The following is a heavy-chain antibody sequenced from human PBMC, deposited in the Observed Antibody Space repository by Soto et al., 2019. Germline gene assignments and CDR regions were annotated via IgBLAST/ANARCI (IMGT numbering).Heavy chain of an antibody. CDR1: GFTFSDYY. D-gene: IGHD2-2*01. CDR3: ARDRARRDAHNHAPFDS. V-gene: IGHV3-11*06. CDR2: ISSGSSFT. J-gene: IGHJ4*02. Sequence: QVHLVESGGGLVKPGGSLRLSCAASGFTFSDYYMNWIRQTPGKGLEWVSYISSGSSFTNYADSVKGRFTISRDNAKNSLYLQRNSLRVEDTAVYYCARDRARRDAHNHAPFDSWGQGTLVTVSS.